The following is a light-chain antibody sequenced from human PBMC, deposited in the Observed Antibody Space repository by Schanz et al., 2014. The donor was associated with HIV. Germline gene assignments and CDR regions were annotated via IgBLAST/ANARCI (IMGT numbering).Light chain of an antibody. Sequence: DIQMTQFPSTLSASVGDRVTITCRASQSISDRLAWYQHKSGRAPKLLIYQASSLATGVPSRFRGSGSGTEFTLTISSLQPDDFATYYCQQSLSYSYTFGQGTKLEI. J-gene: IGKJ2*01. CDR3: QQSLSYSYT. CDR1: QSISDR. V-gene: IGKV1-5*03. CDR2: QAS.